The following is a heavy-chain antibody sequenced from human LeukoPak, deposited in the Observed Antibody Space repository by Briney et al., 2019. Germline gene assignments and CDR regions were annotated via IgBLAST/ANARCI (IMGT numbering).Heavy chain of an antibody. D-gene: IGHD5-12*01. V-gene: IGHV1-69*06. CDR3: TTILRGYSGYDQFYFDY. CDR2: IIPIFGTA. Sequence: GASVKVSCKASGYTFTSYAISWVRQAPGQGLEWMGGIIPIFGTANYAQKFQGRVTITADKSTSTAYMELSSLRSEDTAVYYCTTILRGYSGYDQFYFDYWGQGTLVTVSS. J-gene: IGHJ4*02. CDR1: GYTFTSYA.